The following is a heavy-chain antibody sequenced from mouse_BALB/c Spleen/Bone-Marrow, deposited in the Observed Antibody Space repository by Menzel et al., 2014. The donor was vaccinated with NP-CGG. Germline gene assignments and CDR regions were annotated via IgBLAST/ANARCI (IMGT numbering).Heavy chain of an antibody. D-gene: IGHD2-1*01. J-gene: IGHJ2*01. CDR2: IRNKANGYTT. Sequence: VQLKDSGGGLVQPGGFLRLSCATSGFTFTDHYMSWVRQPPGKALEWLGFIRNKANGYTTEYSASVKGRFTISRDNSQSIVYLQMSTLRAEDSATYYCARNYLYYFDYWGQGTTLTVSS. CDR3: ARNYLYYFDY. V-gene: IGHV7-3*02. CDR1: GFTFTDHY.